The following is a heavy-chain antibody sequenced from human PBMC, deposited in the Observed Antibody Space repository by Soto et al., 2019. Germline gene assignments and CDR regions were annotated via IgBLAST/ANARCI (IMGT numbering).Heavy chain of an antibody. V-gene: IGHV4-61*01. J-gene: IGHJ6*02. D-gene: IGHD3-10*01. CDR2: TFVTGAT. Sequence: QVQLQESGPGLVKSSETLSLICFVSGEALGSGQSYWNWIRQAPGKGLEWIGHTFVTGATKYSASLKGRVTRSVDTSKSQISLTLTSVTAADSATYFCARGRSDSAGSSFGRRMDVWGQGTTVTVSS. CDR3: ARGRSDSAGSSFGRRMDV. CDR1: GEALGSGQSY.